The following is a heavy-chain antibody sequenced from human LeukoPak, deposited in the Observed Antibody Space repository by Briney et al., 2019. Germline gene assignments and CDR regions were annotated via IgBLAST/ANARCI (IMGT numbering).Heavy chain of an antibody. CDR2: IHSSGST. J-gene: IGHJ3*02. V-gene: IGHV4-39*02. D-gene: IGHD3-10*01. CDR3: ARDIVRGEDAFDI. CDR1: GGSISSSSYY. Sequence: PSETLSLTCTVSGGSISSSSYYWGWIRQPPGKRLEWIGSIHSSGSTYYNLSLKSRVTISVDTYKYHCSPKMNSVTAADTAVYYCARDIVRGEDAFDIWGQGTMVTVSS.